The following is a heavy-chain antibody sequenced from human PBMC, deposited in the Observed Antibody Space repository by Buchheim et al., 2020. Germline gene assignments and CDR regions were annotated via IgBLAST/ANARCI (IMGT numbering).Heavy chain of an antibody. Sequence: QVQLRESGPGLVKSSETLSLTCDVSGQSVSSGYYWGWIRQPPGKGLEWIATIYYTGTTYINPSLKSRVTISLDTSKNQFSLRLTSVTAADTAIYYCATDSHSPERYDYWGQGTL. D-gene: IGHD3-22*01. CDR3: ATDSHSPERYDY. CDR1: GQSVSSGYY. CDR2: IYYTGTT. J-gene: IGHJ4*02. V-gene: IGHV4-38-2*01.